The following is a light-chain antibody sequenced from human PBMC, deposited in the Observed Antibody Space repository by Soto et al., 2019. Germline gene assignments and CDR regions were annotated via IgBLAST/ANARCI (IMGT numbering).Light chain of an antibody. CDR2: GAS. V-gene: IGKV3-15*01. J-gene: IGKJ2*01. Sequence: EIVMTQSPATLSVSPGERATLSCRASQSVSSNLAWYQQKPGQAPRLLIYGASTRATGIPARFSGSGSGPEFTLTFSSLQSEDFAVYYCQQYNNWPLTFGQGTKLEIK. CDR3: QQYNNWPLT. CDR1: QSVSSN.